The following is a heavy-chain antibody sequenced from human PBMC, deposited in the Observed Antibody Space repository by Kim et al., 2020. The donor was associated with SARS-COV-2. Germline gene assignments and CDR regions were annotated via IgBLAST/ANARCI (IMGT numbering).Heavy chain of an antibody. V-gene: IGHV3-33*01. D-gene: IGHD4-17*01. CDR3: ARYYGDYSWFDP. CDR2: IWYDGSNK. Sequence: LSLTCAASGFIFSGYGMHWVRQAPGKGLEWVAVIWYDGSNKYYADSVKGRFTISRDNSKNTLYLQMNSLRAQDTAVYYCARYYGDYSWFDPWGQGTL. J-gene: IGHJ5*02. CDR1: GFIFSGYG.